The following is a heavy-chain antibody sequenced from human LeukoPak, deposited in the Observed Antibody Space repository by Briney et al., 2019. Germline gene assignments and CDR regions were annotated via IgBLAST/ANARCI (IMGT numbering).Heavy chain of an antibody. CDR1: GVSISSYY. V-gene: IGHV4-59*01. Sequence: SETLSLTCTVSGVSISSYYWSWIRQPPGKGLEWIGYIYYSGSTNYNPSLKSRVTISVDTSKNQFSLKLSSVTAADTAVYYCASTHSGYCSGGSCYSGFDYWGQGTLVTVSS. CDR2: IYYSGST. CDR3: ASTHSGYCSGGSCYSGFDY. D-gene: IGHD2-15*01. J-gene: IGHJ4*02.